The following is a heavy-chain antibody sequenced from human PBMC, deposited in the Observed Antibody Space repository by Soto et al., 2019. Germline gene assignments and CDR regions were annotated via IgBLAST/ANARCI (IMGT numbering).Heavy chain of an antibody. D-gene: IGHD1-1*01. CDR3: AHRMLDPRGLVYYFDY. Sequence: QITLKESGPTLVKPTQTLTLTCTFSGFSLGTSGVGVGWSRQPPGKALEWLALIYWDDDKRYSPSLKSRLTITKDTSKNQVVLTMTNMDPVDTATYYCAHRMLDPRGLVYYFDYWGQGTLVTVSS. CDR2: IYWDDDK. V-gene: IGHV2-5*02. J-gene: IGHJ4*02. CDR1: GFSLGTSGVG.